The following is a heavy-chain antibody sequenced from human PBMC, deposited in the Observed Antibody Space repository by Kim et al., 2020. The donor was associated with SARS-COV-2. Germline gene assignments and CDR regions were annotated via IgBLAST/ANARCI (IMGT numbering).Heavy chain of an antibody. J-gene: IGHJ4*02. CDR3: ATSIAARDY. V-gene: IGHV3-7*03. CDR2: SET. Sequence: SETYYVDSVKGRFTISRDNAKNSLYLQMNSLSAEHTAVYYCATSIAARDYWGQGTLVTVCS. D-gene: IGHD6-6*01.